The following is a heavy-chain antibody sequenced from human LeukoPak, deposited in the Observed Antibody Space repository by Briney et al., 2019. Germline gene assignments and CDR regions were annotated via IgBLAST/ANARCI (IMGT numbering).Heavy chain of an antibody. V-gene: IGHV1-2*02. Sequence: ASVKVSCKASGYTFTSYDINWVRQATGQGLEWMGWINPNSGGTNYAQKFQGRVTMTRDTSISTAYMELSRLRSDDTAVYYCARKWLGGFDYWGQGTLVTVSS. CDR2: INPNSGGT. CDR3: ARKWLGGFDY. J-gene: IGHJ4*02. D-gene: IGHD6-19*01. CDR1: GYTFTSYD.